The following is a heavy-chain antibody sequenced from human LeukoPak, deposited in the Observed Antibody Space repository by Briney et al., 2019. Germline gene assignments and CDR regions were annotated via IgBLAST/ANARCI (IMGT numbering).Heavy chain of an antibody. CDR1: GFTFSSYA. J-gene: IGHJ6*02. Sequence: GGSLRLSCAASGFTFSSYAMHWIRQAPGKGLEWVAVISYDGSNKYYADSVKGRFTISRDNSKNTLYLQMNSLRAENTAVYYCAKVRGVIIKRGLGMDVWGQGTTVTVSS. D-gene: IGHD3-10*01. CDR2: ISYDGSNK. CDR3: AKVRGVIIKRGLGMDV. V-gene: IGHV3-30*04.